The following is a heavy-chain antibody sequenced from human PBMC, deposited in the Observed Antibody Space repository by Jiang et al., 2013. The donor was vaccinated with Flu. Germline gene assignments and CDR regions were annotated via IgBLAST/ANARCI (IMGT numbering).Heavy chain of an antibody. Sequence: LGRTYYRSKWYNDYAVSVKSRITINPDTSKNQFSLQLNSVTPEDTAVYYCARVSSGWYNYWGQGTLVTVSS. J-gene: IGHJ4*02. CDR2: TYYRSKWYN. CDR3: ARVSSGWYNY. V-gene: IGHV6-1*01. D-gene: IGHD6-19*01.